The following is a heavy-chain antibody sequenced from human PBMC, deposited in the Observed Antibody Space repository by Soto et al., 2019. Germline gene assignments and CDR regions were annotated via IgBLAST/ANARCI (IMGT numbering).Heavy chain of an antibody. V-gene: IGHV4-59*01. CDR1: GGSISSYF. CDR3: ARDLAAAGTHLFDF. J-gene: IGHJ4*02. D-gene: IGHD6-13*01. CDR2: IYYSGNT. Sequence: PSETLSLTCTVSGGSISSYFWSWIRQPPGKGLEWIGYIYYSGNTNYNPSLKSRVTISVDTSEKQLSLKLSSVTAADTAVYYCARDLAAAGTHLFDFWGQGTLVTVSS.